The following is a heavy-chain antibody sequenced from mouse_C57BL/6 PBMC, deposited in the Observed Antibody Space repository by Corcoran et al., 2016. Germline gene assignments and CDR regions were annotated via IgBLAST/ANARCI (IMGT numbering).Heavy chain of an antibody. CDR2: INPNNGGT. D-gene: IGHD1-1*01. V-gene: IGHV1-26*01. CDR3: ARRYYGSRNYAMDD. J-gene: IGHJ4*01. Sequence: EVQLQQSGPELVKPGASVKISCKASGYTFTDYYMNWVKQSHGKSLEWIGDINPNNGGTSYNQKFKGNATLTVDKSSSTAYMELRSLTSEDSAVYYCARRYYGSRNYAMDDWGQGTSVTGSS. CDR1: GYTFTDYY.